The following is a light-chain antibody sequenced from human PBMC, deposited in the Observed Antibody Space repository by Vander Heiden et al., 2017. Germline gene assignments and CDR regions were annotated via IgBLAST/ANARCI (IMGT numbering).Light chain of an antibody. J-gene: IGKJ2*01. CDR1: QSVSSN. Sequence: EIVMTQSPATLSVSPGERATLSCMASQSVSSNLAWYQQKPGQAPRLPARFSGSGSGTEFTLTISSLQSEDFAVYYCQQYNNWPPNTFGQGTKLEIK. V-gene: IGKV3-15*01. CDR3: QQYNNWPPNT.